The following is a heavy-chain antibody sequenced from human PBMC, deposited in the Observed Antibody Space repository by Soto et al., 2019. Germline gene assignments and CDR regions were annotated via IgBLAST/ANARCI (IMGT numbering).Heavy chain of an antibody. CDR2: IGKSGDT. Sequence: EVQLVESGGDLIQPGGSLRLSCAASGFTFSSYDFHWVRQTTGKGLEWVSGIGKSGDTYYAGSVKGRFTMSRENAKNSLYLQMNSLRVGDTAVYYCTRGADRFDYWGQGTLVTVSS. CDR1: GFTFSSYD. CDR3: TRGADRFDY. D-gene: IGHD3-16*01. V-gene: IGHV3-13*01. J-gene: IGHJ4*02.